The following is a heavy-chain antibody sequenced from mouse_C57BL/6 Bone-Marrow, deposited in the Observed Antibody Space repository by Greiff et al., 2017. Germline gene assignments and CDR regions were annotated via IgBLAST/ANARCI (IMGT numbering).Heavy chain of an antibody. V-gene: IGHV14-4*01. D-gene: IGHD2-1*01. CDR2: IDPENGDT. J-gene: IGHJ2*01. CDR3: TTWAYGNYPDY. CDR1: GFNIKDDY. Sequence: EVMLVESGAELVRPGASVKLSCTASGFNIKDDYMHWVKQRPEQGLEWIGWIDPENGDTEYASKFQGKATITADTSSNTAYLQLSSLTSEDTAVYYCTTWAYGNYPDYWGQGTTLTVSS.